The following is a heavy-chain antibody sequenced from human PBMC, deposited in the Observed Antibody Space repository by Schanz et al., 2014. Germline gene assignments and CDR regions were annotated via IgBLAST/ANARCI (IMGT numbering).Heavy chain of an antibody. J-gene: IGHJ4*02. CDR1: GYTFTTYY. V-gene: IGHV1-46*03. CDR3: ARGGFFDSTSFDS. CDR2: INPSSGTT. D-gene: IGHD2-2*01. Sequence: QVQLVQSGAEVKKPGASVKVSCKASGYTFTTYYIHWVRQAPGQGLEWMGKINPSSGTTRIAQNFQGGQTVTRDTSTSTVNMEQSSLRSEDTAVYYCARGGFFDSTSFDSWGQGTLVTVSS.